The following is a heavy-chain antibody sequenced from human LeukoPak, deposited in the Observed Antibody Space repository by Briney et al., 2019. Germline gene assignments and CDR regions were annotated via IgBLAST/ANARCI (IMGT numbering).Heavy chain of an antibody. CDR3: ARGGLYCSGGSCYLWFDP. J-gene: IGHJ5*02. Sequence: SETLPLTCAVYGGSFSGYYWSWIRQPPGKGLEWIGEINHSGSTNYNPSLKSRVTISVDTSKNQFSLKLSSVTAADTAVYYCARGGLYCSGGSCYLWFDPWGQGTLVTVSS. V-gene: IGHV4-34*01. CDR2: INHSGST. D-gene: IGHD2-15*01. CDR1: GGSFSGYY.